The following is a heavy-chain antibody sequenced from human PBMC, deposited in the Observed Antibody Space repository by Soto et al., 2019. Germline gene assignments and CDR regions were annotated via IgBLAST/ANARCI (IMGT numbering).Heavy chain of an antibody. CDR1: GFTFSSFS. J-gene: IGHJ6*03. Sequence: GGSLRLSCAASGFTFSSFSMNWVRQAPGKGLEWVSSISSSSSYIYYADSVKGRFTISRDNAKNSLYLQMNSLRAEDTAVYYCARAPRIAAAGTSNYYYYYYMDVWGKGTTVTVSS. CDR3: ARAPRIAAAGTSNYYYYYYMDV. D-gene: IGHD6-13*01. CDR2: ISSSSSYI. V-gene: IGHV3-21*01.